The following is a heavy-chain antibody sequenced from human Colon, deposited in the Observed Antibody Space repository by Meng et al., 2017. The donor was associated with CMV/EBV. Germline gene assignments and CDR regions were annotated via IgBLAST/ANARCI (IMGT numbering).Heavy chain of an antibody. CDR2: ISSSGGSM. CDR1: GFSFPSYD. J-gene: IGHJ6*02. CDR3: AREGLSPGWVRLPYDHYYGLDV. Sequence: GGSLRLSCAASGFSFPSYDMKWVRQAPGKGLEWVSDISSSGGSMDYADSVKGRFTISRDNAKNSLYLHMNSLRAEDTAVYYCAREGLSPGWVRLPYDHYYGLDVWGQGTTVTVSS. D-gene: IGHD5-12*01. V-gene: IGHV3-48*03.